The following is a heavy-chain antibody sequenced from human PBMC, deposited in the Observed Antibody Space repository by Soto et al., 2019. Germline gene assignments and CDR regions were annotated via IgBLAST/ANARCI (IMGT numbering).Heavy chain of an antibody. J-gene: IGHJ3*02. V-gene: IGHV3-33*01. D-gene: IGHD4-17*01. CDR1: GFTFSNYA. CDR2: IWFDGTNK. Sequence: GGSLRLSCSASGFTFSNYAMQWVRQAPGKGLEWVAIIWFDGTNKYYRDSVEGRFTVSRDNSKNTLYLQMSSLRADDTALYYCASADYDDDRDSFDIWGQGTMVTVSS. CDR3: ASADYDDDRDSFDI.